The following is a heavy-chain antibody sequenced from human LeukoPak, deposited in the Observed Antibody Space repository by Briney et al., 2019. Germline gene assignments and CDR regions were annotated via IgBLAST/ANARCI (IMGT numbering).Heavy chain of an antibody. CDR1: GGSISNYY. V-gene: IGHV4-59*01. J-gene: IGHJ6*03. Sequence: SETLSLTCTVSGGSISNYYWSWIRQPPGKGLDGIGSIYYSKTTNCNPSLKSRVTISVDTSKNQFSLNLSSVTAADTAVYYCARSAGYQLLEGYYYYMDVWGKGTTVTVSS. CDR2: IYYSKTT. CDR3: ARSAGYQLLEGYYYYMDV. D-gene: IGHD2-2*01.